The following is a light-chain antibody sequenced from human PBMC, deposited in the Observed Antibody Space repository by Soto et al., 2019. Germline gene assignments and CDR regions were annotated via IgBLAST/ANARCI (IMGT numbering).Light chain of an antibody. CDR2: GAY. Sequence: EIVRTQSPATLSVSPGERATLSCRASQSVSSNLAWYQQKPGQAPRLLIYGAYTRAAGVPARFSGSGSGTEFTLTITSLQSEDIALYYCQQYNIWPPITFGQGTRLEIK. CDR3: QQYNIWPPIT. V-gene: IGKV3-15*01. J-gene: IGKJ5*01. CDR1: QSVSSN.